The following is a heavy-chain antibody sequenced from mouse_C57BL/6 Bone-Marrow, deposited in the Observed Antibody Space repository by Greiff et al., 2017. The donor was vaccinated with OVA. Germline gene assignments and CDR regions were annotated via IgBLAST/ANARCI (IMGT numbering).Heavy chain of an antibody. V-gene: IGHV5-4*03. J-gene: IGHJ3*01. D-gene: IGHD2-3*01. Sequence: EVKLVESGGGLVKPGGSLKLSCAASGFTFSSYAMSWVRQTPEKRLEWVATISDGGSYTYYPDNVKGRFTISRDNAKNNLYLQMSHLKSEDTAMYYCAREGDGYYVAWFAYWGQETLVTVSA. CDR3: AREGDGYYVAWFAY. CDR2: ISDGGSYT. CDR1: GFTFSSYA.